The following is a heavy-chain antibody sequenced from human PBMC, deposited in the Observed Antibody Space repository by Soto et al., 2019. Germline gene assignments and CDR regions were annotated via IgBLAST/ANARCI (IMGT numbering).Heavy chain of an antibody. V-gene: IGHV3-7*01. Sequence: EVQLVESGGGLVQPGGSLRLSCAASGFTFSSYWMSWVRQAPGKGLEWVANIKQDGSEKYYVDSVKGRFTISRDNAKNSLYLQMNSLRGEDTAVYYCARDRSSESSVSDYWGQGTLVTVSS. CDR3: ARDRSSESSVSDY. D-gene: IGHD1-26*01. CDR2: IKQDGSEK. CDR1: GFTFSSYW. J-gene: IGHJ4*02.